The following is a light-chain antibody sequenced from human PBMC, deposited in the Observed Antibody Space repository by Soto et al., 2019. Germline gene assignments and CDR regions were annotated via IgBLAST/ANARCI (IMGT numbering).Light chain of an antibody. J-gene: IGKJ1*01. CDR3: QQYHSYPT. V-gene: IGKV1-5*03. CDR2: KAS. CDR1: QSISTW. Sequence: DIQMTQSPSTLSASVGVRVTITCRASQSISTWLARYQQKPGKAPKLLIYKASSLESGVPSRFSGSGSGTEFTLTISSLQPDDFATYYCQQYHSYPTFGQGTKVEIK.